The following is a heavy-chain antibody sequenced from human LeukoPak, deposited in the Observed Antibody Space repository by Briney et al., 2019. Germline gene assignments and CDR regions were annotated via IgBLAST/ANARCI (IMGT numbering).Heavy chain of an antibody. V-gene: IGHV4-39*01. CDR1: GGSISSSSYY. D-gene: IGHD1-26*01. J-gene: IGHJ4*02. CDR3: ARQGGSYYTPFDS. CDR2: IYYSGST. Sequence: PSETLSLTCTVSGGSISSSSYYWGWIRQPPGKGLEWIGNIYYSGSTYYNPSLRSRVTISVDTTKNQFSLKLNSVTAADTAVYYCARQGGSYYTPFDSWGQGTLVTVSS.